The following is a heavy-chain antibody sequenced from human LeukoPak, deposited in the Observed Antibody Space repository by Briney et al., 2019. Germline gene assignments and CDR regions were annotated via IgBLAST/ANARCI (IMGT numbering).Heavy chain of an antibody. CDR1: GYTFTSYA. CDR2: ISAYNGNT. D-gene: IGHD3-16*01. CDR3: ARGEDFDY. J-gene: IGHJ4*02. Sequence: ASVSVSCKASGYTFTSYAISWVRQAPGQGLEWMGWISAYNGNTDYAQKVQGRIALTTDTSTTTAYMDLRSLRSDDTAVYYCARGEDFDYWGQGTLFTVS. V-gene: IGHV1-18*01.